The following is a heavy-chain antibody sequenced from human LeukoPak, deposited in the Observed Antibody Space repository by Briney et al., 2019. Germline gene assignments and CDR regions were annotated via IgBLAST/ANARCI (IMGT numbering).Heavy chain of an antibody. J-gene: IGHJ6*02. V-gene: IGHV4-59*08. CDR3: ARQSITMVRGVRRYYYYGMDV. CDR2: IYYSGST. D-gene: IGHD3-10*01. CDR1: GGSISSYY. Sequence: SETLSLTCTVSGGSISSYYWSWIRQPPGKGLEWIGYIYYSGSTNYNPSLKSRVTISVDTSKNQFSLKLSSVTAADTAVYYCARQSITMVRGVRRYYYYGMDVWGQGTTVTVSS.